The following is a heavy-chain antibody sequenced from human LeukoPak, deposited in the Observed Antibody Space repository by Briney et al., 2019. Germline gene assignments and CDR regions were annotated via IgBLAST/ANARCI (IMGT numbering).Heavy chain of an antibody. J-gene: IGHJ4*02. CDR2: ISAYNRNT. D-gene: IGHD2-2*01. CDR1: GYTFTSYG. V-gene: IGHV1-18*01. Sequence: ASVKVSCKASGYTFTSYGISWVRQAPGQGLEWMGWISAYNRNTNYAQKLQGRVTMTTDTSTSTAYMELRSLRSDDTAVYYCARDQLTWGSSTSCYDYWGQGTLVTVSS. CDR3: ARDQLTWGSSTSCYDY.